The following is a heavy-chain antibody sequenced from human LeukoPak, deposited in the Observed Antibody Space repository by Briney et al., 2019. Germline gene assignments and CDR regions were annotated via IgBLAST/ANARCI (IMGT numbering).Heavy chain of an antibody. CDR2: IYYSGST. J-gene: IGHJ5*02. D-gene: IGHD4-11*01. V-gene: IGHV4-39*01. Sequence: PSETLSLTCTVSGGSISSSSYYWGWIRQPPGKGLEWIGSIYYSGSTYYNPSLKSRVTISVDTSKNQFSLKLSSVTAADTAVYYCARHPRTVTAFDPWGQGTLVTVSS. CDR3: ARHPRTVTAFDP. CDR1: GGSISSSSYY.